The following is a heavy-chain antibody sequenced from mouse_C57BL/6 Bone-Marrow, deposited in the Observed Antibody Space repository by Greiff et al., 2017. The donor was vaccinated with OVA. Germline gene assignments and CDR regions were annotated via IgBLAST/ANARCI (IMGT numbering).Heavy chain of an antibody. D-gene: IGHD2-1*01. CDR2: IYPGDGDT. J-gene: IGHJ3*01. V-gene: IGHV1-80*01. Sequence: VKLMESGAELVKPGASVKISCKASGYAFSSYWMNWVKQRPGKGLEWIGQIYPGDGDTNYNGKFKGKATLTADKSSSTAYMQLSSLTSEDSAVYFCARSGVYYGNSFAYWGQGTLVTVSA. CDR3: ARSGVYYGNSFAY. CDR1: GYAFSSYW.